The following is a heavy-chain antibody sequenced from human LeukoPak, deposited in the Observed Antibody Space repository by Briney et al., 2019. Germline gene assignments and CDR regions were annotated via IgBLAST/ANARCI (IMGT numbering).Heavy chain of an antibody. CDR2: VSYSGST. D-gene: IGHD6-6*01. CDR1: GGSISSHY. CDR3: ARVEVVRSAFDY. Sequence: SETLSLTCTVSGGSISSHYWSWIRQPPGKGLEWIGYVSYSGSTNYNPSLKSRLTISVDTSKNQFSLKLISVTAADTAVYYCARVEVVRSAFDYWGQGTLVTVSS. V-gene: IGHV4-59*11. J-gene: IGHJ4*02.